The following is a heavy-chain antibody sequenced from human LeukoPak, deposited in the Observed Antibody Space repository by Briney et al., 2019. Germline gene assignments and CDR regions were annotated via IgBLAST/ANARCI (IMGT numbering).Heavy chain of an antibody. J-gene: IGHJ6*03. CDR2: ISGSGGST. Sequence: GGSLRLSCAASGFTFSSYGMSWVRQAPGKGLEWVSAISGSGGSTYYADSVKGRFTISRDNSKNTLYLQMNSLRAEDTAVYYCARSCYDSSSWYTNYYYYCYMDVWGKGTTVTVSS. CDR3: ARSCYDSSSWYTNYYYYCYMDV. V-gene: IGHV3-23*01. CDR1: GFTFSSYG. D-gene: IGHD6-13*01.